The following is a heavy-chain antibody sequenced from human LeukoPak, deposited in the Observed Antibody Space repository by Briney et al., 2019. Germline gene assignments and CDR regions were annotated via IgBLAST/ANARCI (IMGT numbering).Heavy chain of an antibody. CDR2: ISSSGSTI. J-gene: IGHJ1*01. V-gene: IGHV3-48*03. D-gene: IGHD3-16*01. CDR3: AKDNQRGGFQH. CDR1: AFTFSSYE. Sequence: GGSLRLSCAASAFTFSSYEMNWVRQAPGKGLEWVSYISSSGSTIYYADSVKGRFTISRGNAKNSLYLQMNSLRAEDTAVYYCAKDNQRGGFQHWGQGTLVTVSS.